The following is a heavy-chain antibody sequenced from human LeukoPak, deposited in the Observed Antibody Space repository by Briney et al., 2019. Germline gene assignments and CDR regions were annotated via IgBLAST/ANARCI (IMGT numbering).Heavy chain of an antibody. CDR2: INHSGST. J-gene: IGHJ6*04. CDR1: GGSFSGYY. V-gene: IGHV4-34*01. D-gene: IGHD3-16*01. CDR3: ARGGGSCYYGMDV. Sequence: SETLSLTCAVYGGSFSGYYWSWIRQPPWKGLEWIWEINHSGSTNYNPSLKSRVTISVDTSKNQFSLKVSSVTAADTAVYYCARGGGSCYYGMDVWGKGTTVTVSS.